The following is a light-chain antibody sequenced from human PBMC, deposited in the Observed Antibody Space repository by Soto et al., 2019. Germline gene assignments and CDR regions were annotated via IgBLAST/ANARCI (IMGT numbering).Light chain of an antibody. V-gene: IGKV3-11*01. CDR2: DAS. J-gene: IGKJ5*01. CDR1: QSGSSSY. CDR3: QQRSNWPPFT. Sequence: EIVLTQSPGTLSLSPGERATLSCRASQSGSSSYLAWYQQKPGQAPRLLIYDASNRATDIPARFSGSGSGTDFTLTISSLEPEDFAVYYCQQRSNWPPFTFGQGTRLEI.